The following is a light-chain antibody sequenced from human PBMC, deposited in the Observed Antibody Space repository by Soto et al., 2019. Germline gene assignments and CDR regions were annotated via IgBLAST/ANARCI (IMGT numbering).Light chain of an antibody. CDR3: QQFGSSPLFT. Sequence: EIVLTQSPGTLSLCPGERATLSCRASQSVSSSYLAWYQQKPGQAPRLLIYGASSRATGIPDRFSGSGSGTAFTLTISSLEPEDFAVYYCQQFGSSPLFTFGPGTKVDVK. V-gene: IGKV3-20*01. J-gene: IGKJ3*01. CDR1: QSVSSSY. CDR2: GAS.